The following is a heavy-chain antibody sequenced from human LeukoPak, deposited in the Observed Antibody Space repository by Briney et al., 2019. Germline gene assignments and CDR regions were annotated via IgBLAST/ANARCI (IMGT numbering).Heavy chain of an antibody. CDR3: AREQGGFSYYYDSSGYYL. CDR1: GGSISSGSYY. CDR2: IYTSGST. V-gene: IGHV4-61*02. D-gene: IGHD3-22*01. Sequence: SQTLSLTCTVSGGSISSGSYYWGWIRQPAGKGLEWIGRIYTSGSTNYNPSLKSRVTISVDTYKNQFSLKLSSVTAADTAVYYCAREQGGFSYYYDSSGYYLWGQGTLVTVSS. J-gene: IGHJ5*02.